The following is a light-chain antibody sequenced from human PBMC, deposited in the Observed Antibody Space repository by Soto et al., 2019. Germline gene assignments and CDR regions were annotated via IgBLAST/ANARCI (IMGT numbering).Light chain of an antibody. Sequence: QSVLTQPRSVSGSPGQSVTLSCTGTGSDVGGYNYVSWYQQHPGKAPKLMIDDVNKRPSGVPDRFSGSRSGNTASLTISELQAEDEADYYCCSYAGSYTWVFGGGTKVTVL. CDR2: DVN. CDR1: GSDVGGYNY. V-gene: IGLV2-11*01. J-gene: IGLJ3*02. CDR3: CSYAGSYTWV.